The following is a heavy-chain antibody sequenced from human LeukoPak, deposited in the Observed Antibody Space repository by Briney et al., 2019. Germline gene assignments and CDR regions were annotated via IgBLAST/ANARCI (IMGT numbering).Heavy chain of an antibody. V-gene: IGHV3-30*18. CDR3: AKGGTMSPYYSYFDY. CDR1: GFTFSSYG. CDR2: ISYDGSNK. Sequence: AGGSLRLSCAASGFTFSSYGMHWVRQAPGKGLEWVAVISYDGSNKYYADSVKGRFTISRDNSKNTLYLQMNSLRAEDTAVYYCAKGGTMSPYYSYFDYWGQGTLVTVSS. J-gene: IGHJ4*02. D-gene: IGHD2/OR15-2a*01.